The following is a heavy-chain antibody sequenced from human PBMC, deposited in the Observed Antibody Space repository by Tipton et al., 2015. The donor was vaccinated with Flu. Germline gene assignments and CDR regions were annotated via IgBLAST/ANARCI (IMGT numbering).Heavy chain of an antibody. CDR3: ARKGADWYFDL. CDR1: GGSISSGSYY. CDR2: IYTSGSP. J-gene: IGHJ2*01. V-gene: IGHV4-61*02. Sequence: LRLSCTVSGGSISSGSYYWSWIRQPAGKGLEWIGRIYTSGSPNYNPSLKSRVTISVDTSKNQFSLKLSSVTAADTAVYYCARKGADWYFDLWGRGTLVTVSS.